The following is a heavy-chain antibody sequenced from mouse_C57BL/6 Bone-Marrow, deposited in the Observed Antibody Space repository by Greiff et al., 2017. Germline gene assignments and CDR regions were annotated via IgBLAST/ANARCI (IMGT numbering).Heavy chain of an antibody. CDR3: ARNGYYYGSSGY. J-gene: IGHJ2*01. CDR1: GYTFTDYY. CDR2: INPYNGGT. D-gene: IGHD1-1*01. Sequence: VHVKQSGPVLVKPGASVKMSCKASGYTFTDYYMNWVKQSHGKSLEWIGVINPYNGGTSYNQKFKGKATLTVDKSSSTAYMELNSLTSEDSAVYYCARNGYYYGSSGYWGQGTTLTVSS. V-gene: IGHV1-19*01.